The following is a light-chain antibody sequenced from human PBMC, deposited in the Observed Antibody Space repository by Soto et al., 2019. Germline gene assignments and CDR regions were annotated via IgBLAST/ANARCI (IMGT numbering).Light chain of an antibody. J-gene: IGKJ5*01. CDR1: QSVSSSY. CDR2: GAS. Sequence: EIVLTQSPGTLSLSPGERATLSCRASQSVSSSYLAWYQQTPGQAPRLLIYGASSRATGIPDRFSGSGSGPDFTRTISRLEPEDFAVYYCQQYGSSPPITFGQGTRLELK. V-gene: IGKV3-20*01. CDR3: QQYGSSPPIT.